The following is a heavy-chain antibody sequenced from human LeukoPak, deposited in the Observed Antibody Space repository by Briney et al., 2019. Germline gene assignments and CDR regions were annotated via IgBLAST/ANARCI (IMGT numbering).Heavy chain of an antibody. J-gene: IGHJ4*02. D-gene: IGHD1-26*01. CDR2: IYYSGST. V-gene: IGHV4-39*01. Sequence: SETLSLTCTVSGGSISSSSYYWGWIRQPPGKGLEWIGSIYYSGSTYYNPSLKSRVTISVDTSKNQFSLKLSSVTATDTAVYYCARVGRSEKLFDYWGQGTLVTVSS. CDR3: ARVGRSEKLFDY. CDR1: GGSISSSSYY.